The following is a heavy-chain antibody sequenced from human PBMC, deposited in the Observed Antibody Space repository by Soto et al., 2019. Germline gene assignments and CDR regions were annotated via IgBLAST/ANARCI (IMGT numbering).Heavy chain of an antibody. Sequence: QLQLQESGPGLVRPSETLSLTCTVSGGSISSSSYYWGWIRQPPGKGLEWIGSIYYSGSTYYNPSLKSRVTISVDTSKNQSSLKLSSVTAADTAVYYCASPKIAFYNWFDPWGQGTLVTVSS. V-gene: IGHV4-39*01. D-gene: IGHD3-3*02. CDR1: GGSISSSSYY. CDR2: IYYSGST. J-gene: IGHJ5*02. CDR3: ASPKIAFYNWFDP.